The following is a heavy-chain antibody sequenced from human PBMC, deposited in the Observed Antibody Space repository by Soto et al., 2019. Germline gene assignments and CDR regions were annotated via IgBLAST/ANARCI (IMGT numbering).Heavy chain of an antibody. CDR1: GVTSGDLG. V-gene: IGHV3-23*01. Sequence: GGSLRLSCAASGVTSGDLGMSWVRQCPGRGLEWVSTISRDGANRHYADSVSGRFTISRDNSRNTVDLHTARLTAVDKARYYCVSWFSAHFDYWGQGIVVTVSS. CDR3: VSWFSAHFDY. D-gene: IGHD3-10*01. CDR2: ISRDGANR. J-gene: IGHJ4*02.